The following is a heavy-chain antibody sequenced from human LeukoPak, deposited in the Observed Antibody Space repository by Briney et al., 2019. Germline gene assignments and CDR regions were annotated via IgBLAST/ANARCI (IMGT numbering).Heavy chain of an antibody. CDR2: IIPIFGTA. Sequence: GASVKVSCKASGGTFSSYAISWVRQAPGQGLEWMGGIIPIFGTANYAQKFQGRVTITADKSTSTAYMELSSLRSEDTAVYYCARESIAARPSLYDYWGQGTLVTVSS. V-gene: IGHV1-69*06. CDR3: ARESIAARPSLYDY. CDR1: GGTFSSYA. J-gene: IGHJ4*02. D-gene: IGHD6-6*01.